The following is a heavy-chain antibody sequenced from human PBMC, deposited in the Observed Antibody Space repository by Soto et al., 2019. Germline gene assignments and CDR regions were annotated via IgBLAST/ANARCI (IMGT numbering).Heavy chain of an antibody. CDR1: GYTSTSYA. D-gene: IGHD6-19*01. Sequence: ASVKVSCKASGYTSTSYAMHWVRQAPGQRLEWMGWISAYNGNTNYAQKLQGRVTMTTDTSTSTAYMELRSLRSDDTAVYYCARENDSSGWYYYYYGMDVWGKGTTFTVSS. V-gene: IGHV1-18*01. J-gene: IGHJ6*04. CDR2: ISAYNGNT. CDR3: ARENDSSGWYYYYYGMDV.